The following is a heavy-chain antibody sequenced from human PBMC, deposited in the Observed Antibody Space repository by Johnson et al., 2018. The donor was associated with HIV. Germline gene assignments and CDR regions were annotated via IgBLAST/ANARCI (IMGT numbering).Heavy chain of an antibody. CDR3: ASVDTAMVDTFDI. CDR2: IRYDGSNK. CDR1: GFTFSSYW. J-gene: IGHJ3*02. V-gene: IGHV3-30*02. D-gene: IGHD5-18*01. Sequence: QVQLVESGGGLVQPGGSLRLSCAASGFTFSSYWMHWVRQAPGKGLEWVAFIRYDGSNKYYADSVKGRFTISRDNSKNSLYLQMNSLRIEDTAVYYCASVDTAMVDTFDIWGQGTMVTVSS.